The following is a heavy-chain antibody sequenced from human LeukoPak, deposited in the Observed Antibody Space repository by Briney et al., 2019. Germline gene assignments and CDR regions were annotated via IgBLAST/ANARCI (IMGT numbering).Heavy chain of an antibody. CDR1: GFAFSGYC. CDR2: ISSSSSHT. V-gene: IGHV3-11*03. Sequence: PGGSLRLSGAGSGFAFSGYCTSWIRQAPGKGLDWISYISSSSSHTSYAESVRGRFTISRDNAKNSLYLQMDSLRAEDTAIYYCARGLRRDCDSTSCWAALDIWGQGTMVTVSS. CDR3: ARGLRRDCDSTSCWAALDI. D-gene: IGHD2-2*01. J-gene: IGHJ3*02.